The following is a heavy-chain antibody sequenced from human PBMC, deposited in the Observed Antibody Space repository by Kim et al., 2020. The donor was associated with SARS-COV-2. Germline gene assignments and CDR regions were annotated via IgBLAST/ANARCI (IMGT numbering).Heavy chain of an antibody. V-gene: IGHV3-21*01. Sequence: MHCVDSVKGRFAISRDNAKNSVYLQLDSRRVEDTTVYYCADGYYGSSLEHWGQGALVTVSS. CDR2: M. J-gene: IGHJ4*02. CDR3: ADGYYGSSLEH. D-gene: IGHD3-10*01.